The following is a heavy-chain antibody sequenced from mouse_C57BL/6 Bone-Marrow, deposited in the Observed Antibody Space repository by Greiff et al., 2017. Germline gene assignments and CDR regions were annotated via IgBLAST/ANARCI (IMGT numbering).Heavy chain of an antibody. Sequence: QVQLQQPGAELVKPGASVKVSCKASGYTFTSYWMHWVKQRPGQGLEWIGRIHPSDSDTNYNQKFKGKATLTVDKSSSTAYMQLSSLPSADSTVYYCAITTMSTTRGGDWYCDVWGTGTTVTVSS. CDR3: AITTMSTTRGGDWYCDV. J-gene: IGHJ1*03. D-gene: IGHD2-4*01. V-gene: IGHV1-74*01. CDR1: GYTFTSYW. CDR2: IHPSDSDT.